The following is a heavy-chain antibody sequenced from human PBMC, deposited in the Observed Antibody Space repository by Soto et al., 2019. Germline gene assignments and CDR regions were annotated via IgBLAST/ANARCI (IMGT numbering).Heavy chain of an antibody. CDR3: ARGDSTDCSNGVCSFFYNHDMDV. Sequence: ASVKVSCKASGYIFTTYYMHWVRQAPGQGLEWMGMINPKSGGTSTAQKFQGWVTMTTDTSISTASMELTRLTSDDTAIYYCARGDSTDCSNGVCSFFYNHDMDVWGQGTTVTVSS. V-gene: IGHV1-2*04. CDR1: GYIFTTYY. J-gene: IGHJ6*02. D-gene: IGHD2-8*01. CDR2: INPKSGGT.